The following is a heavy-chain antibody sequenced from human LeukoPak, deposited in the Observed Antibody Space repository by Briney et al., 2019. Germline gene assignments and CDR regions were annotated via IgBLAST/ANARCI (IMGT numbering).Heavy chain of an antibody. J-gene: IGHJ5*02. Sequence: PSETLSLTCTVSGGSISSTSYYWGWIRQPPGKGLEWIGNIYYSGSTYYNPSLKSRVTISVDTSKNQFSLKLSSVTAADAAVYYCATLTTPGWFNPWGQGTLVTVSS. D-gene: IGHD1-1*01. CDR1: GGSISSTSYY. V-gene: IGHV4-39*07. CDR2: IYYSGST. CDR3: ATLTTPGWFNP.